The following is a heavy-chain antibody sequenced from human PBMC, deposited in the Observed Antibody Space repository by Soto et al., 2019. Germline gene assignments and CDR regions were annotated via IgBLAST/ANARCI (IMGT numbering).Heavy chain of an antibody. D-gene: IGHD1-1*01. CDR3: GGEGTKILRDWFDP. V-gene: IGHV4-4*07. CDR1: GGSISSYY. CDR2: IYATGTT. Sequence: SETLSLTCTVSGGSISSYYWSWIRQPAGKGLEWIGRIYATGTTDYNPSLKSRVMMSVDTSKKQFSLKLRSVTAAETAVYYCGGEGTKILRDWFDPGGQGFSVTVSS. J-gene: IGHJ5*02.